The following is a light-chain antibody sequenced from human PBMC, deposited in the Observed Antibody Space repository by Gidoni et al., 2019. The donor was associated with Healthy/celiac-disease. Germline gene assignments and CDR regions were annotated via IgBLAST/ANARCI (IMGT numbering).Light chain of an antibody. Sequence: EIVLTQSPATLPLSPGERATLPCRASQSVSSYLAWYQQKPGQAPRLLIYDASNRATGIPARFSGSGSGTDFTLTISSLEPEDFAVYYCQQRSNWPPEITFGQXTRLEIK. CDR2: DAS. CDR1: QSVSSY. J-gene: IGKJ5*01. V-gene: IGKV3-11*01. CDR3: QQRSNWPPEIT.